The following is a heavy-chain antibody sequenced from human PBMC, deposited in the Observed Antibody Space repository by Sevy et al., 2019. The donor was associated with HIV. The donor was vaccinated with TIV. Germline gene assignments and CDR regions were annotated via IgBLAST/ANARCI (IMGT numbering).Heavy chain of an antibody. J-gene: IGHJ6*02. D-gene: IGHD3-10*02. Sequence: GGSLRLSCVGSGFKYEDYAMHWVRQVPGKGLEWVSGISWNSGNIGYADSVKGRFTISRDNAKKSLDLQMNSLRVEDTALYYCAKDMGIGVFAVSYYYGIDVWGQGTMVTVSS. CDR2: ISWNSGNI. CDR3: AKDMGIGVFAVSYYYGIDV. V-gene: IGHV3-9*01. CDR1: GFKYEDYA.